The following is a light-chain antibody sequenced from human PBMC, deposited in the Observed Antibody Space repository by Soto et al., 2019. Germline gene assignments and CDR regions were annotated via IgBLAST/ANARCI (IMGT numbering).Light chain of an antibody. CDR2: DVT. CDR1: SSDVGAYNY. V-gene: IGLV2-14*01. J-gene: IGLJ3*02. CDR3: SSYTSSTARV. Sequence: QSVLTQPASVSGSPGQSITISCSGTSSDVGAYNYVSCYQLHPGNATNLMIYDVTNRPSGASNRSSGSTSANTASLTISGLQAEDEAAYYCSSYTSSTARVFGGGTKLTVL.